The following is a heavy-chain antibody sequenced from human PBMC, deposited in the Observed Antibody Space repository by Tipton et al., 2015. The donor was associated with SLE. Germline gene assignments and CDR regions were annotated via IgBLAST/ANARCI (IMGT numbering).Heavy chain of an antibody. Sequence: TLSLTCTVSGGSISSSSYYWGWIRQPAGKGLEWIGRIYTSGSTNYNPPLKSRVTISVDTSKNQFSLKLSSVTAADTAVYYCAVQVGATEGDWFDPWGQGTLVTVSS. CDR2: IYTSGST. CDR3: AVQVGATEGDWFDP. CDR1: GGSISSSSYY. D-gene: IGHD1-26*01. V-gene: IGHV4-61*02. J-gene: IGHJ5*02.